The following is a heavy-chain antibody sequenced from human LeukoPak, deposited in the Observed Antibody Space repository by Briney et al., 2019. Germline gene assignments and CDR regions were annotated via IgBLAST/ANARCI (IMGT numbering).Heavy chain of an antibody. CDR3: NTVTYYNTRAPGDY. J-gene: IGHJ4*02. CDR2: ISGSGGST. Sequence: GGSLRLSCAASGFTFNNYAMSWVRQAPGKGLEWVSAISGSGGSTYYADSVKGRFTISRDNAKNTLYLQMNSLRVEDTAVYYCNTVTYYNTRAPGDYWGQGTLVTVSS. D-gene: IGHD3-10*01. CDR1: GFTFNNYA. V-gene: IGHV3-23*01.